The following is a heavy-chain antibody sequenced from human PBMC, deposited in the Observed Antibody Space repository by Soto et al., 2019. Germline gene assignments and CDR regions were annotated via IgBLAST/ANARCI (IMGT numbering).Heavy chain of an antibody. CDR1: GFTFNASA. D-gene: IGHD4-4*01. Sequence: EVQLLESGGGLVQPGGSLRLSCAAPGFTFNASAMTWVRQAPGKGLEWVSPIGGSGGNRYYADSARARFTISRDNSKDTVDLQMNSLRVEDTAVYYCARVASDYINSVDHWGQGSLVTVSS. J-gene: IGHJ4*02. V-gene: IGHV3-23*01. CDR3: ARVASDYINSVDH. CDR2: IGGSGGNR.